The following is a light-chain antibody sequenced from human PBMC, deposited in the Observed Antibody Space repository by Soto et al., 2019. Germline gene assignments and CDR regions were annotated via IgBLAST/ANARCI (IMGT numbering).Light chain of an antibody. Sequence: QSALTQPASVSGSPGQSITISCTGTSSDVGGYNYVSWYHQHPGKAPKLMIYEVSNRPSGVSNRFSGSKSGNTASLTISGLQDEDEADYYCSSYTSSSSVVFGGGTKPTV. CDR3: SSYTSSSSVV. J-gene: IGLJ2*01. CDR2: EVS. V-gene: IGLV2-14*01. CDR1: SSDVGGYNY.